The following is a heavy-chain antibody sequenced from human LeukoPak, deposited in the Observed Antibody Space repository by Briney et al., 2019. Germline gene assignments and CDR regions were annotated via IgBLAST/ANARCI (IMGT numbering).Heavy chain of an antibody. D-gene: IGHD3-3*01. CDR1: GYTFTSYG. CDR3: ARDGYDPRYYDFWSGRPGYYYMDV. V-gene: IGHV1-18*01. Sequence: ASVKVSCKASGYTFTSYGISWVRQAPGQGLEWMGWISAYNGNTNYAQKLQGRVTMTTDTSASTAYMELRSLRSDDTAVYYCARDGYDPRYYDFWSGRPGYYYMDVWGKGTTVTVSS. CDR2: ISAYNGNT. J-gene: IGHJ6*03.